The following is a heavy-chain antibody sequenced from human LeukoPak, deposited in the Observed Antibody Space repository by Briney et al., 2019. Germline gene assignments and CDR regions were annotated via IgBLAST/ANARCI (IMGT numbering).Heavy chain of an antibody. CDR3: LSMASSDAFDI. Sequence: PVKVSCKASGGTFSSYAISWVRQAPGQGLEWMGRIIPIFGTANYAQKFQGRVTITADKSTSTAYMELSSLRSEDTAVYYCLSMASSDAFDIWGQGTMVTLSS. CDR2: IIPIFGTA. CDR1: GGTFSSYA. V-gene: IGHV1-69*06. J-gene: IGHJ3*02. D-gene: IGHD2/OR15-2a*01.